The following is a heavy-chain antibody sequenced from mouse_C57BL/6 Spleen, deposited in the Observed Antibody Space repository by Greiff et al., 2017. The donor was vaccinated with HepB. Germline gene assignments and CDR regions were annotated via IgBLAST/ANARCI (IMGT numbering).Heavy chain of an antibody. Sequence: VQLQESGAELVRPGASVTLSCKASGYTFTDYEMHWVKQTPVHGLEWIGAIDPETGGTAYNQKFKGKAILTADKSSSTAYMELRSLTSEDSAVYYCTRPSWFAYWGQGTLVTVSA. CDR1: GYTFTDYE. CDR2: IDPETGGT. J-gene: IGHJ3*01. V-gene: IGHV1-15*01. CDR3: TRPSWFAY.